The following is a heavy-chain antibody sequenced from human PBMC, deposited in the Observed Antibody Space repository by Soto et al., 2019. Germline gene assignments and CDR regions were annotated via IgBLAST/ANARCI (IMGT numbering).Heavy chain of an antibody. CDR1: GFTFSYYG. J-gene: IGHJ4*02. Sequence: QVQLVESGGGVVQPGRSLRLYCGAAGFTFSYYGMHWVRQAPGKGLEWVALISSDGDNKYYADSVKGRFTISRDNSRNTLYLQMNALRVEDTALYYCARDRGDIAGQFDYWGQGTQVTVSS. V-gene: IGHV3-30*03. CDR2: ISSDGDNK. D-gene: IGHD5-12*01. CDR3: ARDRGDIAGQFDY.